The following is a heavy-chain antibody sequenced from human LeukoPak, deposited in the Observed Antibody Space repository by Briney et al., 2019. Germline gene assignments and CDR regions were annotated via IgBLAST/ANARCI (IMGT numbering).Heavy chain of an antibody. CDR3: ARWCGGSGSWVMDV. CDR1: GFTFNNYG. Sequence: PGGSLRLSCAASGFTFNNYGMTWVRQAPGKGLEWVGRIRSKANSYATAYAASVKGRFTISRDDSKNTAYLQMNSLRAEDTAVYYCARWCGGSGSWVMDVWGQGTTVTVSS. J-gene: IGHJ6*02. CDR2: IRSKANSYAT. D-gene: IGHD3-10*01. V-gene: IGHV3-73*01.